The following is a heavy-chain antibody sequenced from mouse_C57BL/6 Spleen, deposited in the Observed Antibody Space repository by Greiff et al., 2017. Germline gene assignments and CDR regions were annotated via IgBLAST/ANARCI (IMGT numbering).Heavy chain of an antibody. Sequence: EVHLVESGGGLVKPGGSLKLSCAASGFTFSSYAMSWVRQTPEKRLEWVATISDGGSYTYYPDNVKGRFTISRDNAKNNLYLQMSHLKSEDTAMYYCAREGNSAAMDYWGQGTSVTVSS. CDR3: AREGNSAAMDY. CDR2: ISDGGSYT. V-gene: IGHV5-4*01. D-gene: IGHD2-1*01. CDR1: GFTFSSYA. J-gene: IGHJ4*01.